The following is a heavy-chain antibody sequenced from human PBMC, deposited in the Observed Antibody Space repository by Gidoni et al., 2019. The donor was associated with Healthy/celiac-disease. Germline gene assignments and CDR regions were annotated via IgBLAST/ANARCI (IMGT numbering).Heavy chain of an antibody. CDR1: GFTFSSYA. D-gene: IGHD6-19*01. Sequence: EVQLLESGGGLVQPGGSLRLSCAASGFTFSSYAMSWVRQAPGKGLEWVSAISGSGGSTYYADSVKGRFTISRDNSKNTLYLQMNSLRAEDTAVYYCAARVPEVAGTGGIVDYWGQGTLVTVSS. V-gene: IGHV3-23*01. CDR2: ISGSGGST. CDR3: AARVPEVAGTGGIVDY. J-gene: IGHJ4*02.